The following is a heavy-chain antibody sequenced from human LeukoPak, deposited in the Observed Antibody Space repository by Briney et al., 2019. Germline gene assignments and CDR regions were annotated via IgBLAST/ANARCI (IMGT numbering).Heavy chain of an antibody. CDR2: INSRDNII. J-gene: IGHJ3*02. D-gene: IGHD2-2*01. V-gene: IGHV3-48*03. Sequence: GSLRLSCAASGFTFSSYEMNWVRQAPGKGLEWVSYINSRDNIIYYADSVKGRFTISRDNAKNSLSLQMNSLRAEDTAVYYCARGGYCTSTICYSLNAFDIWGQGTMVTVSS. CDR1: GFTFSSYE. CDR3: ARGGYCTSTICYSLNAFDI.